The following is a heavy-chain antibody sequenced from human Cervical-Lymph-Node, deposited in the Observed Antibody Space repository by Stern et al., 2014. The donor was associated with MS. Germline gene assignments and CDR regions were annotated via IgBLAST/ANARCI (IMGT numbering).Heavy chain of an antibody. Sequence: EVQLVESGGGLAQPGGSLTLSCAASGFTFSSYAMSWVRQAPGAALDWISAISRSGGATDYADSVKGRFTISRDKSNNTLFLQMNSLRAEDTAVYYCARGRSCSSSGCYSLLDYWGQGTLITVSS. J-gene: IGHJ4*02. D-gene: IGHD2-2*01. V-gene: IGHV3-23*04. CDR2: ISRSGGAT. CDR1: GFTFSSYA. CDR3: ARGRSCSSSGCYSLLDY.